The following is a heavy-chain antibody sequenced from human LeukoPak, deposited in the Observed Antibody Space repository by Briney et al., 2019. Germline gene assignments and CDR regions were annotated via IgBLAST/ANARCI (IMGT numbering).Heavy chain of an antibody. CDR3: ARRAGGYSHPYDY. V-gene: IGHV3-74*01. CDR1: GFTFSHYW. D-gene: IGHD4-23*01. Sequence: QPGGSLRLSCAASGFTFSHYWMHWVRQAPGKGLVWVSRIYNDGSSTSYADSVKGRFTISRDNSKNTLYLQMNSLRAEDTAVYYCARRAGGYSHPYDYWGQGILVTVSS. J-gene: IGHJ4*02. CDR2: IYNDGSST.